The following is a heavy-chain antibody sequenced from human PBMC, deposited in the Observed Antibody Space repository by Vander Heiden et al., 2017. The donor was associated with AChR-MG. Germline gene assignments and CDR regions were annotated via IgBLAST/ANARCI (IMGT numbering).Heavy chain of an antibody. V-gene: IGHV2-26*01. Sequence: QVTLKESGPVLVKPTETLTLTCTVSGFSLSNARMGVSWIRQPPGKALEWLAHIFSNDEKSYSTSLKSRLTISKDTSKSQVVLTMTNMDPVDTATYYCARMPEGYSSRLEKGTGAFDIWGQGTMVTVSS. CDR3: ARMPEGYSSRLEKGTGAFDI. CDR1: GFSLSNARMG. CDR2: IFSNDEK. D-gene: IGHD6-13*01. J-gene: IGHJ3*02.